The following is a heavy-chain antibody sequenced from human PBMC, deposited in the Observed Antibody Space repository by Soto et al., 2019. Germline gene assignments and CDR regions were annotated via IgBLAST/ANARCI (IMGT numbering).Heavy chain of an antibody. D-gene: IGHD5-18*01. CDR3: ARARQLWYQFDP. CDR1: GGSVSSGSYY. J-gene: IGHJ5*02. V-gene: IGHV4-61*01. Sequence: SETLSLTCTVSGGSVSSGSYYWSWIRQPPGKGLEWIGYIYYSGSTNYNPSLKSRVTISVDTSKDQFSLKLSSVTAADTAVYYCARARQLWYQFDPRGQGTLVTVSS. CDR2: IYYSGST.